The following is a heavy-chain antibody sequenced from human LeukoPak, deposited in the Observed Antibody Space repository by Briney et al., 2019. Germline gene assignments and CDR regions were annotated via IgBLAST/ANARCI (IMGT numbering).Heavy chain of an antibody. J-gene: IGHJ4*02. D-gene: IGHD2-21*02. V-gene: IGHV1-2*02. CDR1: GYTFTDYY. Sequence: ASVKVSCKASGYTFTDYYMHWVRQAPGQGLEWMGWINPHSGGTDHAQKFQGRVTMTRDTSISTAYMELSRLRSDDTAVYFCATDTGDSQLLLSSFNYWGQGTLVTVSS. CDR2: INPHSGGT. CDR3: ATDTGDSQLLLSSFNY.